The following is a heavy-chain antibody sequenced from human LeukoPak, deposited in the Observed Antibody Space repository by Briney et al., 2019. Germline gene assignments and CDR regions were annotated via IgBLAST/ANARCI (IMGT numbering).Heavy chain of an antibody. V-gene: IGHV4-39*07. Sequence: SETLSLTCTVSGGSISSSGYYWSWIRQPPGKGLEWIGEINHSGSTNYNPSLKSRVTISVDTSKNQFSLKLSSVTAADTAVYYCARAREITIFGVVIQYYFDYWGQGTLVTVSS. CDR3: ARAREITIFGVVIQYYFDY. CDR1: GGSISSSGYY. D-gene: IGHD3-3*01. CDR2: INHSGST. J-gene: IGHJ4*02.